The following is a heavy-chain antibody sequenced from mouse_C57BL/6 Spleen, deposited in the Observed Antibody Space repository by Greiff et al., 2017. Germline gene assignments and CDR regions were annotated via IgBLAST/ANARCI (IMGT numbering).Heavy chain of an antibody. J-gene: IGHJ2*01. CDR1: GFNIKDYY. V-gene: IGHV14-2*01. Sequence: EVKLMESGAELVKPGASVKLSCPASGFNIKDYYMHWVKQRTEQGLEWIGRIDPEDGATKSAPKFQGKAPITAAPSSNPAYRQLSSLTSEDTAVYYCARGSSYHYWGQGTTLTVSS. D-gene: IGHD1-1*01. CDR2: IDPEDGAT. CDR3: ARGSSYHY.